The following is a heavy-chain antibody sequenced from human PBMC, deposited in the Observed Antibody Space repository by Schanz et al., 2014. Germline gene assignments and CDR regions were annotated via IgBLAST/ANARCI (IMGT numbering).Heavy chain of an antibody. J-gene: IGHJ6*03. CDR1: GYTFTSHG. CDR3: AGTYCSSTSCYTGYYYRDV. V-gene: IGHV1-69*04. Sequence: QVQLVQSGAEVKKPGASVKVSCKASGYTFTSHGISWVRQAPGQGLEWMGRIIPILGIANYAQNFQGRVTITADKSTSTAYMELTSLRSEDTAVYYCAGTYCSSTSCYTGYYYRDVWGKGTTVTVSS. CDR2: IIPILGIA. D-gene: IGHD2-2*02.